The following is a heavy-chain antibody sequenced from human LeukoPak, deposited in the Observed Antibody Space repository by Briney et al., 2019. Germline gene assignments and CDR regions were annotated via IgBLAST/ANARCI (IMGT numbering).Heavy chain of an antibody. J-gene: IGHJ4*02. D-gene: IGHD2-15*01. CDR2: INPNSGGT. CDR3: ARDGFCSGGSCFNYFDY. CDR1: GYTFTGYY. Sequence: ASVKVSCKASGYTFTGYYMHWVRQAPGQGLEWMGWINPNSGGTNYAQKLQGRVTMTRDTSISTGYMELRRLRSDDTAVYYCARDGFCSGGSCFNYFDYWGQGTLVTVSS. V-gene: IGHV1-2*02.